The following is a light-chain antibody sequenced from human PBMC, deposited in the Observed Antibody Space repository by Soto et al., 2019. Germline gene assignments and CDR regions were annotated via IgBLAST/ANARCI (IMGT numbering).Light chain of an antibody. J-gene: IGLJ2*01. Sequence: ELTQPPSVSVSPGQTASITCSGDKLGDKYACWYQQKPGQSPVLVIYQDSKRPSGIPERFSGSNSGNTATLTISGTQAMDEADYYCQAWDGYVVFGGGTKLTVL. CDR2: QDS. CDR3: QAWDGYVV. CDR1: KLGDKY. V-gene: IGLV3-1*01.